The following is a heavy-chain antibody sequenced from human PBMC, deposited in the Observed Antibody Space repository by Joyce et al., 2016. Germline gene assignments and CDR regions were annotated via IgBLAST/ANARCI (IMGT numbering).Heavy chain of an antibody. D-gene: IGHD3-22*01. CDR3: AAAPDYYDSSGYYYSAFDI. CDR1: GFTFTSSA. Sequence: QMQLVQSGPEVKKPGTSVKVSCKASGFTFTSSAMQWVLQARGQRLEGIGWIVVGSGNTNYAQKFQERVTITRDMSTSTAYMELSSLRSEDTAVYYCAAAPDYYDSSGYYYSAFDIWGQGTMVTVSS. J-gene: IGHJ3*02. V-gene: IGHV1-58*02. CDR2: IVVGSGNT.